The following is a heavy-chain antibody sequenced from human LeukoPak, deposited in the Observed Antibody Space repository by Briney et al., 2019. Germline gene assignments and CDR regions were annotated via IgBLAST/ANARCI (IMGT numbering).Heavy chain of an antibody. V-gene: IGHV4-4*07. Sequence: SETLSLTCTVSGVSISSYYWSWIRQPAGKGLEWIGRIYSTGSTNYNPSLKSRVTMSVDTSKNQFSLRLRSVTAADTAVYYCVRQIASAGTAGFDFWGQGALVTVSS. J-gene: IGHJ4*02. CDR3: VRQIASAGTAGFDF. D-gene: IGHD6-13*01. CDR1: GVSISSYY. CDR2: IYSTGST.